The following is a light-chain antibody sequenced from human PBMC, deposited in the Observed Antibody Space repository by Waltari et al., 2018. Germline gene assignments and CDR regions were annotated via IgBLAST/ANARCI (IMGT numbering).Light chain of an antibody. Sequence: QTVVTQEPSLSVSPGVTVTPTCALSSGSVSTTSYVSWYQQTPGQAPRTLVYKINSRSSGVPYRFSGSILGNKAALTITGAQADDESDYYCLVYMGSGIWVFGGGTKLTVL. J-gene: IGLJ3*02. V-gene: IGLV8-61*01. CDR3: LVYMGSGIWV. CDR2: KIN. CDR1: SGSVSTTSY.